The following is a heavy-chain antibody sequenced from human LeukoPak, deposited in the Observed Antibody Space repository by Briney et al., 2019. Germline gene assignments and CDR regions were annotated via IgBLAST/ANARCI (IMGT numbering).Heavy chain of an antibody. CDR3: ARQYYDSSGGAFDI. D-gene: IGHD3-22*01. CDR2: ISYDGSNK. V-gene: IGHV3-30*04. Sequence: PGGSLRLSCAASGFTFSSYAMHWVRQAPGKGLEWVAVISYDGSNKYYADSVKGRFTISGDNSKNTLYLQMNSLRAEDTAVYYCARQYYDSSGGAFDIWGQGTMVTVSS. CDR1: GFTFSSYA. J-gene: IGHJ3*02.